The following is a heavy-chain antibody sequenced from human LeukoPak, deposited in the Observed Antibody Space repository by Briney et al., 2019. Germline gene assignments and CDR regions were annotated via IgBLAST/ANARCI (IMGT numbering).Heavy chain of an antibody. CDR3: ARAPYGGYVGYYYYMDV. CDR1: GGTFSSYA. J-gene: IGHJ6*03. CDR2: IIPIFGTA. V-gene: IGHV1-69*01. Sequence: SVKVSCKASGGTFSSYAISWVRQAPGQGLEWMGVIIPIFGTANYAQKFQGRVTITADESTSTAYMELSSLRSEDTAVYYCARAPYGGYVGYYYYMDVWGKGTTVTISS. D-gene: IGHD5-12*01.